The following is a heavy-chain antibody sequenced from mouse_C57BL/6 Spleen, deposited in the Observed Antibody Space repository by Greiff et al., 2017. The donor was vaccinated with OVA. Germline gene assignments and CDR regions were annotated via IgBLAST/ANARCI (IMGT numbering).Heavy chain of an antibody. CDR2: IDPENGDT. CDR1: GFNIKDDY. CDR3: TSLYSYAMDY. Sequence: EVKLQESGAELVRPGASVKLSCTASGFNIKDDYMHWVKQRPEQGLEWIGWIDPENGDTEYASKFQGKATITADTSSNTAYLQLSSLTSEDTAVYYCTSLYSYAMDYWGQGTSVTVSS. J-gene: IGHJ4*01. V-gene: IGHV14-4*01. D-gene: IGHD6-5*01.